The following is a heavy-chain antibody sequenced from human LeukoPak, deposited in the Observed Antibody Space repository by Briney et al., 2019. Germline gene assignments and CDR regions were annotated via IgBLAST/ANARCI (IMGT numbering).Heavy chain of an antibody. CDR1: GFTFSSYW. D-gene: IGHD6-19*01. Sequence: GGSLRLSCAASGFTFSSYWMHWVRQAPGKGLVWVSRINSDGSSTSYADSVKGRFTISRDNAKNTLYLQMNSLRAEDTAVYYCASFLVAGTSGYYYYGMDVWGQGTTVTVSS. J-gene: IGHJ6*02. CDR3: ASFLVAGTSGYYYYGMDV. V-gene: IGHV3-74*01. CDR2: INSDGSST.